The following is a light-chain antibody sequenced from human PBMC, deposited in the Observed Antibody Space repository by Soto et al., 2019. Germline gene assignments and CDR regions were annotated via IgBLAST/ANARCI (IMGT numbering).Light chain of an antibody. J-gene: IGLJ2*01. CDR1: SGHSTYA. Sequence: QPVLTQSPSASASLGASVKLACTLSSGHSTYAVAWHQHQPDKGPRYLMKLNSDGSHTKGDGIPDRFAGSSSGAERYLTISSLQSEDEADYYCQTWDTGIQVFGGATKVTVL. CDR2: LNSDGSH. V-gene: IGLV4-69*01. CDR3: QTWDTGIQV.